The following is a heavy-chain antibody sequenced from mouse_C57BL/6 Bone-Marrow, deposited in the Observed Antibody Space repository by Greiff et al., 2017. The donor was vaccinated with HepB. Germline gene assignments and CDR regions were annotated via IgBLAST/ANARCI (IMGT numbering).Heavy chain of an antibody. J-gene: IGHJ4*01. CDR1: GYTFTDYN. CDR3: ARFYYGNYSYAMDY. V-gene: IGHV1-18*01. D-gene: IGHD2-1*01. CDR2: INPNNGGT. Sequence: VQLQQSGPELVKPGASVKIPCKASGYTFTDYNMDWVKQSHGKSLEWIGDINPNNGGTIYNQKFKGKATLTVDKSSSTAYMELRSLTSEDTAVYYCARFYYGNYSYAMDYWGQGTSVTVSS.